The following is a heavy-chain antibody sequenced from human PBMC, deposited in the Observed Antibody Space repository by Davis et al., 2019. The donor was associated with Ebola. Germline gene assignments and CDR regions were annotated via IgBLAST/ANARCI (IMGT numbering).Heavy chain of an antibody. CDR1: GFIFSSYA. J-gene: IGHJ5*02. CDR2: ISYDGSNK. D-gene: IGHD6-19*01. Sequence: GGSLTLSCAASGFIFSSYAMSWVRQAPGKGLEWVAVISYDGSNKYYADSVKGRFTISRDNSKNTLYLQMNSLRAEDTAVYYCAKGYSSGWFPWFDPWGQGTLVTVAS. V-gene: IGHV3-30*18. CDR3: AKGYSSGWFPWFDP.